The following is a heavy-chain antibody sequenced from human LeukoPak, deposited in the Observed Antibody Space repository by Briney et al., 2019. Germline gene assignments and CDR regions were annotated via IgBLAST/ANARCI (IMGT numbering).Heavy chain of an antibody. CDR3: ARARYSSSWYRGSYYYYGMDV. CDR2: IKQDGSEK. J-gene: IGHJ6*02. Sequence: GGSLRLSCAASRFTFSNYWMSWVRQAPGKGLEWVANIKQDGSEKNYVGSVKGRFTISRDNAKNSLYLQMNSLRAEDTAVYYCARARYSSSWYRGSYYYYGMDVWGQGTTVTVSS. V-gene: IGHV3-7*02. CDR1: RFTFSNYW. D-gene: IGHD6-13*01.